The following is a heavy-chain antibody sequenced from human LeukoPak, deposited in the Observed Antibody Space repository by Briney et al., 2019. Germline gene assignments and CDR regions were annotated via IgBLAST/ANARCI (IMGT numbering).Heavy chain of an antibody. CDR1: GFTFSSYD. V-gene: IGHV3-30*18. CDR3: AKVVAVAQFDY. Sequence: GGSLILSCAASGFTFSSYDMHWVRQAPGKGLEWVAVISYDGSYKYSADPVKGRFTISRDNSKNTLYLQMSSLRAEDTAVYYCAKVVAVAQFDYWGQGTLVTVSS. J-gene: IGHJ4*02. CDR2: ISYDGSYK. D-gene: IGHD6-19*01.